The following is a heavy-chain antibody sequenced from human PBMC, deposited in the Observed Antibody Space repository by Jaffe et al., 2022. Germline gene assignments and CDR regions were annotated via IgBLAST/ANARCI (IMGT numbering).Heavy chain of an antibody. D-gene: IGHD3-22*01. Sequence: QVQLVQSGAEVKKPGSSVKVSCKASGGTFSSYTISWVRQAPGQGLEWMGRIIPILGIANYAQKFQGRVTITADKSTSTAYMELSSLRSEDTAVYYCAREPQGSSGRTGGDYWGQGTLVTVSS. J-gene: IGHJ4*02. CDR1: GGTFSSYT. V-gene: IGHV1-69*08. CDR3: AREPQGSSGRTGGDY. CDR2: IIPILGIA.